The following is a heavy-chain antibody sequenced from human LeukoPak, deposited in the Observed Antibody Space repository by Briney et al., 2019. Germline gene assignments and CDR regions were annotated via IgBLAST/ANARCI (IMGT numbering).Heavy chain of an antibody. CDR3: ARTHSSSWLYYYYYYMDV. V-gene: IGHV1-8*03. CDR1: GYTFTSYD. J-gene: IGHJ6*03. Sequence: ASVKVSCKAAGYTFTSYDINWVRQATGQGLEWMGWMNPNSGNTGYAQKFQGRVTITRNTSISTAYMELSSLRSEDTAVYYCARTHSSSWLYYYYYYMDVWGKGTTVTVSS. D-gene: IGHD6-13*01. CDR2: MNPNSGNT.